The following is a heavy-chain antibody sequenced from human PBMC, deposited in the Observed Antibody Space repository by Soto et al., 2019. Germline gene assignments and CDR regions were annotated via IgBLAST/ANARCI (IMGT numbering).Heavy chain of an antibody. CDR2: INPNSGGT. J-gene: IGHJ6*02. CDR1: GYTFTGYY. Sequence: QVQLVQSGAEVKKPGASVKVSCKASGYTFTGYYMHWVRQAPGQGLEWMGWINPNSGGTNYAQKFQGRVTMTRDTSISTAYMELSRLRSDDTAVYYCAREKVDTAMVTLYYYYGMDVWGQGTTVTVSS. V-gene: IGHV1-2*02. D-gene: IGHD5-18*01. CDR3: AREKVDTAMVTLYYYYGMDV.